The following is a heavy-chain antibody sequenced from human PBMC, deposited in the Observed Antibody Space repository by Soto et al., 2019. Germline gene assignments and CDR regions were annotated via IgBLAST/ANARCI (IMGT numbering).Heavy chain of an antibody. V-gene: IGHV3-48*03. CDR2: IFTTGTTI. CDR3: ARDKGWAFDY. J-gene: IGHJ4*02. D-gene: IGHD6-19*01. Sequence: EVQLVESGGSLVQPGWSLRLSCVASGFTFSSYSMVWVRQAPGKGLEWVSYIFTTGTTIYYADSVKGRFTVSRDNAKNSLFLLLNSLRAEDTAVYYCARDKGWAFDYWGQGTLVTVSS. CDR1: GFTFSSYS.